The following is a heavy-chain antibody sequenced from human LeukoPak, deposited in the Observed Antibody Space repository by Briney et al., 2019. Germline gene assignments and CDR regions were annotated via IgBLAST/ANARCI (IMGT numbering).Heavy chain of an antibody. CDR1: GYTFIGYY. CDR3: ARDLQVGYSGSTYSSGWSSYYFDH. D-gene: IGHD6-19*01. Sequence: ASVKVSCKASGYTFIGYYMHWARQAPGQGLEWMGWINPNSGGTNYAQKFQGRVTMTRDTSISTAYMELSRLRSDDTAVYYCARDLQVGYSGSTYSSGWSSYYFDHWGQGTLVTVSS. J-gene: IGHJ4*02. CDR2: INPNSGGT. V-gene: IGHV1-2*02.